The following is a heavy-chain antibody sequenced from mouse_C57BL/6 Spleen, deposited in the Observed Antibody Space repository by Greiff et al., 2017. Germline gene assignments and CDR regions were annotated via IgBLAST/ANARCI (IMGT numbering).Heavy chain of an antibody. CDR1: GYTFTSYW. CDR2: IDPSDSYT. Sequence: VKLQQPGAELVMPGASVKLSCKASGYTFTSYWMHWVKQRPGQGLEWIGEIDPSDSYTNYNQKFKGKSTLTVDKSSSTAYMQLSSLTSEDSAVYYCAHGSSLAWFAYWGQGTLVTVSA. D-gene: IGHD1-1*01. CDR3: AHGSSLAWFAY. J-gene: IGHJ3*01. V-gene: IGHV1-69*01.